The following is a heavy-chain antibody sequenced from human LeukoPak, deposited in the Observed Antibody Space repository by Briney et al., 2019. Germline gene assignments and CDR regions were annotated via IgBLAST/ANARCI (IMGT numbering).Heavy chain of an antibody. CDR3: ARSFRYYYGSGSSKDAFDI. CDR2: IGTSSDTI. Sequence: GGSLRLSCAASGFTFSNYGMNWVRQAPGRGLEWVSYIGTSSDTIYYADSVKGRFTISRDNAKNSLYLQMNSLRAEDTAVYYCARSFRYYYGSGSSKDAFDIWGQGTMVTVSS. J-gene: IGHJ3*02. CDR1: GFTFSNYG. D-gene: IGHD3-10*01. V-gene: IGHV3-48*01.